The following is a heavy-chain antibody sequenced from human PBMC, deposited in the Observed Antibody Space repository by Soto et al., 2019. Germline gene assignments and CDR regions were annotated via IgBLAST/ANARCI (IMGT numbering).Heavy chain of an antibody. J-gene: IGHJ4*02. V-gene: IGHV1-69*01. CDR3: ARSGTAMGGDYYFDY. Sequence: QVQLVQAGAEVKKPGSSVKVSCKASGGTFSSYAISCVRQAPGQGLEWMGGIIPIFGTANYAQKFQGRVTITADESTSTAYMELSSLRSEDTAVYYCARSGTAMGGDYYFDYWGQGTLVTVSS. CDR1: GGTFSSYA. CDR2: IIPIFGTA. D-gene: IGHD5-18*01.